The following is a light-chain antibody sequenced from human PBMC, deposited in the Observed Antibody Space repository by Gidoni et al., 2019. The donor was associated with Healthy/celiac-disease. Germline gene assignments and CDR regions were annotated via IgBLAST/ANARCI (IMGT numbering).Light chain of an antibody. V-gene: IGKV1-5*01. CDR2: DAS. Sequence: IHITQSPSTLSASVGDISTITCRASQSISSWLSWYQQKPGKAPKLLIYDASSLESGVPSRFSGSGSGTELTLTISSLQSEDFATYYCQQYNSYPYTFGQGTKVEIK. J-gene: IGKJ2*01. CDR1: QSISSW. CDR3: QQYNSYPYT.